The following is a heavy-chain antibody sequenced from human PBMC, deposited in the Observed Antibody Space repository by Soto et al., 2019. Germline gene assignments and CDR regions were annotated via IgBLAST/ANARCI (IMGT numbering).Heavy chain of an antibody. CDR2: ISSSSSYI. V-gene: IGHV3-21*01. Sequence: PGGSLRLSCAASGFTFSSYSMNWVRQAPGKGLEWVSSISSSSSYIYCADSVKGRFTISRDNAKNSLYLQMNSLRAEDTAVYYCARDRADRYYYYYDMDVWGQGTTVTVSS. CDR3: ARDRADRYYYYYDMDV. J-gene: IGHJ6*02. CDR1: GFTFSSYS.